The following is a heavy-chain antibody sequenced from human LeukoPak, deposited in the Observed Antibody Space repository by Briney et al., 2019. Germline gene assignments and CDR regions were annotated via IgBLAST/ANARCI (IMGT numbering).Heavy chain of an antibody. CDR3: AREFAPLDWLDV. CDR1: GFTLTTYW. CDR2: IKSDGSST. J-gene: IGHJ6*02. D-gene: IGHD3-9*01. V-gene: IGHV3-74*01. Sequence: HPGVSLRLSCAASGFTLTTYWMHWVRQAPGKGLVWVSRIKSDGSSTSYADSVKGRFTVSRDSAENTLYLQMNSLRGEDTAVYYCAREFAPLDWLDVWGQGTTVTVSS.